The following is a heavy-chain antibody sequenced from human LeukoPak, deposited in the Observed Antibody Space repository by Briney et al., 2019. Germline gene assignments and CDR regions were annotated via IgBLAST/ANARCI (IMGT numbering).Heavy chain of an antibody. D-gene: IGHD1-14*01. CDR3: TTDPSNPGLVPWFDP. V-gene: IGHV3-15*01. J-gene: IGHJ5*02. CDR2: IKSKTDGGTT. Sequence: GGSLRLSCAASGFTFSNAWMSWVRQAPGKGLERVGRIKSKTDGGTTDYAAPVKGRFTISRDDSKNTLYLQMNSLKTEDTAVYYCTTDPSNPGLVPWFDPWGQGTLVTVSS. CDR1: GFTFSNAW.